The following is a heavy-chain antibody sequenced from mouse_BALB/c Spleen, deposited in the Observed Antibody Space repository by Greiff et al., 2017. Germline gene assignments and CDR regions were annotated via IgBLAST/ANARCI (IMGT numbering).Heavy chain of an antibody. CDR1: GYTFTSYW. V-gene: IGHV1-7*01. D-gene: IGHD3-3*01. CDR3: ARGDSFFDY. Sequence: QVQLKQSGAELAKPGASVKMSCKASGYTFTSYWMHWVKQRPGQGLEWIGYINPSTGYTEYNQKFKDKATLTADKSSSTAYMQLSSLTSEDSAVYYCARGDSFFDYLGQGTTLTVSS. CDR2: INPSTGYT. J-gene: IGHJ2*01.